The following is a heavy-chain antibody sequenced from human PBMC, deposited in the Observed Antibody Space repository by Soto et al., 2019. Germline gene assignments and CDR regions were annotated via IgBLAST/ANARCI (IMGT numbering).Heavy chain of an antibody. CDR3: ASSSPGSRTLMDI. D-gene: IGHD6-13*01. CDR2: INPSGGST. CDR1: GYTFTSYY. J-gene: IGHJ3*02. Sequence: QVQLVQSGAEVKKPGASVKVSCKASGYTFTSYYLNWVRKPPGQGLEWMGIINPSGGSTSYAQKFQGRVTMTRDTSTSTVYMELSSLRSEDTAVYYCASSSPGSRTLMDIWGQGTMVTVSS. V-gene: IGHV1-46*03.